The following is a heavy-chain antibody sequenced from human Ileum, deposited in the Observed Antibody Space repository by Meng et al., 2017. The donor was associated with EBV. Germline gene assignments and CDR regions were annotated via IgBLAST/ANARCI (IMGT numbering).Heavy chain of an antibody. J-gene: IGHJ5*02. CDR2: INHSGST. Sequence: QVQLQQWGEGLLKPSETLSLTWAVYGGFFSGYYWSWIRQSPGKGLEWIGEINHSGSTNYNPSLKSRVTISVDTSKNQFSLKLTSVTAADTAVYYCAREARSSGYHPGIGPWGQGTLVTVSS. V-gene: IGHV4-34*02. CDR1: GGFFSGYY. D-gene: IGHD3-22*01. CDR3: AREARSSGYHPGIGP.